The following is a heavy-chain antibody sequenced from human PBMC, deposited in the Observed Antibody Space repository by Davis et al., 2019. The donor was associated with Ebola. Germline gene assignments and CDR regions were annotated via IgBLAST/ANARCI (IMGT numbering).Heavy chain of an antibody. CDR2: IDDGGDT. D-gene: IGHD3-3*01. V-gene: IGHV3-66*04. CDR1: EFSVSNSH. J-gene: IGHJ4*02. CDR3: VRLDGFWSGYFIDY. Sequence: GESLKISCVASEFSVSNSHMSWVRQAPGKGLEWVSVIDDGGDTKYADSVRGRFTISRDNAKNTLYLHMHTVRDEDTAVYYCVRLDGFWSGYFIDYWGQGTLVTVSS.